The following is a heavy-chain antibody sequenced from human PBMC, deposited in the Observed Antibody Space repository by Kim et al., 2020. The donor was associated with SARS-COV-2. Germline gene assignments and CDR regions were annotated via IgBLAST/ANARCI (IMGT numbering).Heavy chain of an antibody. CDR2: INPSGGST. CDR3: ARAPPQGVTRGSD. Sequence: ASVKVSCKASGYTFTSYYMHWVRQAPGQGLEWMGIINPSGGSTSYAQKFQGRVTMTRATSTSTVYMELSSLRSEDTAVYSCARAPPQGVTRGSDWGQGTTVTVSS. J-gene: IGHJ6*02. CDR1: GYTFTSYY. D-gene: IGHD3-10*01. V-gene: IGHV1-46*01.